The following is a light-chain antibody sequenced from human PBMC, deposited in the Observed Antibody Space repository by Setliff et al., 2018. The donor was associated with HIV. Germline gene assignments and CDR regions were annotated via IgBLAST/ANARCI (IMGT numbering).Light chain of an antibody. CDR1: SSDVGSYNL. Sequence: QSVLTQPASVSGSPGQSITISCTGTSSDVGSYNLVSWYQQHPGKAPKLMIYEVSKRPSGVSNRFSGSKSGNTASLTISGLQAEDEADYYCCSYAGSYTLGVFGTGTKVTVL. J-gene: IGLJ1*01. CDR2: EVS. V-gene: IGLV2-23*02. CDR3: CSYAGSYTLGV.